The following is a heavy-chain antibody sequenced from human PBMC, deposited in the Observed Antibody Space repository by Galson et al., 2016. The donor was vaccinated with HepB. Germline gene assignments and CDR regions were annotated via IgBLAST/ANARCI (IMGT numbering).Heavy chain of an antibody. CDR1: GHTFTSHY. D-gene: IGHD6-19*01. CDR3: ARDLGALAGAGISGTDY. CDR2: INPSAGST. J-gene: IGHJ4*02. Sequence: SVKVSCKAFGHTFTSHYMHWVRQAPGQGLEWMGIINPSAGSTTYAQKFQGRVTMTRDTSTSTVYMELSSLRSEDTAVYYCARDLGALAGAGISGTDYWGQGTLVTVSS. V-gene: IGHV1-46*01.